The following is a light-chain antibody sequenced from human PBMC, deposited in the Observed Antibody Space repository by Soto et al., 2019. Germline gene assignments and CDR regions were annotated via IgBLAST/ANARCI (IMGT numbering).Light chain of an antibody. CDR1: QSISIW. V-gene: IGKV1-5*03. CDR2: KTS. J-gene: IGKJ1*01. Sequence: DIHMTQSPSTLSASVGDRVTITCRASQSISIWLAWYQQKPGKAPNLLIYKTSSLETGVPSRFSGSGSGTEFTLTISSLQPDDFATYYIQHWNDYSWTFGQGTKVEV. CDR3: QHWNDYSWT.